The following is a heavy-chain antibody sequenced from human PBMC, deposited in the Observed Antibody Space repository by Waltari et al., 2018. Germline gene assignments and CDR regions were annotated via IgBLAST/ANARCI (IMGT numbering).Heavy chain of an antibody. CDR1: GYSISSGYY. J-gene: IGHJ6*02. D-gene: IGHD7-27*01. CDR2: IYHSGST. V-gene: IGHV4-38-2*01. Sequence: QVQPQESGPGLVKPSETLSLTCAVSGYSISSGYYWGWIRQPPGKGLEWIGSIYHSGSTYYTPSLKSRVTISVDTSKNQFSLKLSSVTAADTAVYYCARNMGNYYYGMDVWGQGTTVTVSS. CDR3: ARNMGNYYYGMDV.